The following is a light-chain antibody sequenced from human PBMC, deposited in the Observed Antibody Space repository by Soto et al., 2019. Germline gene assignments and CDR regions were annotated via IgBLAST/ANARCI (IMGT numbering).Light chain of an antibody. CDR2: GAS. Sequence: EMVLTQSPGTLSLSPGERATLSCRASQSVSSSYLAWYQQKPGQAPRLLIYGASSRATGIPDRFSGSGSGTDFTLTISRLEPEDFAVYYCQQYGSSPYTFGQGTKVDI. CDR1: QSVSSSY. V-gene: IGKV3-20*01. J-gene: IGKJ2*01. CDR3: QQYGSSPYT.